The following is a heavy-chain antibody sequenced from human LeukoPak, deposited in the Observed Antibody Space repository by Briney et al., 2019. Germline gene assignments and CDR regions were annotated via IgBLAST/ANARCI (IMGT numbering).Heavy chain of an antibody. D-gene: IGHD6-13*01. CDR2: IYYSGST. V-gene: IGHV4-31*11. CDR1: GGSISSGGYY. Sequence: PSETLSLTCAVSGGSISSGGYYWSWIRQHPGKGLEWIGYIYYSGSTYYNPSLKSRVTISVDTSKNQFSLKLSSVTAADTAVYYCARDPGYSSSWSYFDYWGQGTLVTVSS. CDR3: ARDPGYSSSWSYFDY. J-gene: IGHJ4*02.